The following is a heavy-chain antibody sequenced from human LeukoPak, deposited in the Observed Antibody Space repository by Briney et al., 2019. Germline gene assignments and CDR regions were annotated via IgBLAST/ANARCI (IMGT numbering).Heavy chain of an antibody. D-gene: IGHD3-10*01. CDR3: ASYYGSGRGYYFDY. Sequence: SVKVSCKASGGTFSSYAISWVRQAPGQGLEWMGGIIPIFGTANYAQKFQGRVTITTDESTSAAYMELSSLRSEDTAVYYCASYYGSGRGYYFDYWGQGTLVTVSS. CDR2: IIPIFGTA. V-gene: IGHV1-69*05. J-gene: IGHJ4*02. CDR1: GGTFSSYA.